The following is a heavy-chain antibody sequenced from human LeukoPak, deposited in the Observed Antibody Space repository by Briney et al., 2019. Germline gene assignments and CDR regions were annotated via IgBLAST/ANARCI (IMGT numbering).Heavy chain of an antibody. V-gene: IGHV3-23*01. Sequence: PGGSLRLSCAASGFTFSSFAMNWVRQAPGKGLEWVSAISGGDGSTYYADSVKGRFTISRDNSKNTLFLQMNSLRAEDTAVYYCAKDGGSYWGAIDSWGKGTLVTASS. J-gene: IGHJ4*02. CDR2: ISGGDGST. CDR3: AKDGGSYWGAIDS. CDR1: GFTFSSFA. D-gene: IGHD1-26*01.